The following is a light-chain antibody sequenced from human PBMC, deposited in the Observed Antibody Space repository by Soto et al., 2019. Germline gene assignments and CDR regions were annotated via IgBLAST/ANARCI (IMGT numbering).Light chain of an antibody. V-gene: IGKV3-20*01. Sequence: EIVLTQSPGTLSLSPGERATLSCRASQSVSSSYLAWYQQKPGQAPRLLIYGASSRATGIPDRFSGSGSGTDFALTISRLEPEDVAVYYCQQYGSSPMYTFGQGTKLDIK. CDR2: GAS. CDR3: QQYGSSPMYT. CDR1: QSVSSSY. J-gene: IGKJ2*01.